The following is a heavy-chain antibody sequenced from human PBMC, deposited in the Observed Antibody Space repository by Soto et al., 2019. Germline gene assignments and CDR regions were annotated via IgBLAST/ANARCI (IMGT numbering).Heavy chain of an antibody. CDR3: ARAPEGSILTGYNEFFDY. D-gene: IGHD3-9*01. J-gene: IGHJ4*02. CDR2: INPNSGGT. CDR1: GYTFTGYY. Sequence: ASVKVSCKASGYTFTGYYMHWVRQAPGQGLEWMGWINPNSGGTNYAQKFQGRVTMTRDTSISTAYMELSRLRSDGTAVYYCARAPEGSILTGYNEFFDYWGQGTLVTVSS. V-gene: IGHV1-2*02.